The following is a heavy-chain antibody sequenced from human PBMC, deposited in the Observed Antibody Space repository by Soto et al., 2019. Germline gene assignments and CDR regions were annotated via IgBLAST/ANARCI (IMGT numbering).Heavy chain of an antibody. CDR1: GFNFSTHS. CDR2: ISRSGSSA. Sequence: EVHLVQSGGGLGQPGGSLRLSCVASGFNFSTHSMNWVRQAPGKGLQWVAYISRSGSSANYPDAVKGRFTISRDNGKNSLYLQSNSLRDDDAAVYYCTRDLVLVTSATGAFDVWGQGSMVTVSS. CDR3: TRDLVLVTSATGAFDV. V-gene: IGHV3-48*02. J-gene: IGHJ3*01. D-gene: IGHD2-8*02.